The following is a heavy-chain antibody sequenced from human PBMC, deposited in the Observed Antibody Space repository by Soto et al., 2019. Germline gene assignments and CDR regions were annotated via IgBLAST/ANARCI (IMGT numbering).Heavy chain of an antibody. V-gene: IGHV3-21*01. CDR1: GFTFSSYS. D-gene: IGHD3-10*01. Sequence: EVQLVESGGGLVKPGGSLRLSCAASGFTFSSYSMNWVRQAPGKGLEWVSSISSSSSYIYYADSVKGRFTISRDNAKNSLYLQMNSLRAEDTAVYYCASDTYFYGSGSYGPWGQGTLVTVSS. CDR2: ISSSSSYI. CDR3: ASDTYFYGSGSYGP. J-gene: IGHJ5*02.